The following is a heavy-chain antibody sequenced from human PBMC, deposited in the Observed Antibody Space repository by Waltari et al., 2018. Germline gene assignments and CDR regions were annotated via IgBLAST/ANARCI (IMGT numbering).Heavy chain of an antibody. J-gene: IGHJ4*02. V-gene: IGHV3-48*03. CDR3: ARDFPGAGATDY. CDR1: GFTFSSYE. Sequence: EVQLVESGGGLVQPGGSLRLSCAASGFTFSSYEMNWVRQAPGKGLEWVSYISSSGSTIYYADSVKGRFTISRDNAKNSLYLQMNSLRAEDTAVYYCARDFPGAGATDYWGQGTLVTVSS. D-gene: IGHD1-26*01. CDR2: ISSSGSTI.